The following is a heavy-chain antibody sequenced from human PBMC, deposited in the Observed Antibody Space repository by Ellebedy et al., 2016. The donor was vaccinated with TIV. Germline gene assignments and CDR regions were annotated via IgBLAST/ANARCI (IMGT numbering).Heavy chain of an antibody. CDR2: INNDGSSA. Sequence: GESLKISXAASGFTFSNDWMHWVRQVPGKGLVWVSHINNDGSSATYADSVKGRFTISRDNAKNTLYLQMNSLRVEDTAVYYCARDFPGVGIDYWGQGTLVTVSS. J-gene: IGHJ4*02. CDR3: ARDFPGVGIDY. CDR1: GFTFSNDW. D-gene: IGHD7-27*01. V-gene: IGHV3-74*01.